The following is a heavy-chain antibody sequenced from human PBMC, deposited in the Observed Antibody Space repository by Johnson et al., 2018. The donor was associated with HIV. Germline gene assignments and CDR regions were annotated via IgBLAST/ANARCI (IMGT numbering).Heavy chain of an antibody. CDR3: AKDFIAAAGHDAFDI. CDR2: ISFDGSNE. Sequence: QVQLVESGGGVVQPGRSVRLSCAASGLSFSDYGMHWVRQAPGKGLEWVAVISFDGSNEYYTDSVKGRFTISRDNSKNTLYLQMNSLRAEDTAVYYCAKDFIAAAGHDAFDIWGQGTMVTVSS. J-gene: IGHJ3*02. CDR1: GLSFSDYG. V-gene: IGHV3-30*04. D-gene: IGHD6-13*01.